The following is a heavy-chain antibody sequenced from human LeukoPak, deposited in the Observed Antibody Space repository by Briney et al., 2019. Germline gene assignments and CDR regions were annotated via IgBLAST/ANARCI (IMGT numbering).Heavy chain of an antibody. Sequence: PSQTLSLTCTVSGGSISSGSYYWSWIRRPAGKGLEWIGRIYTSGSTNYNPSLKSRVTISVDTSKNQFSLKLSSVTAADTAVYYCAREEAPVTTVTHFDYWGQGTLVTVSS. CDR2: IYTSGST. J-gene: IGHJ4*02. CDR1: GGSISSGSYY. D-gene: IGHD4-17*01. CDR3: AREEAPVTTVTHFDY. V-gene: IGHV4-61*02.